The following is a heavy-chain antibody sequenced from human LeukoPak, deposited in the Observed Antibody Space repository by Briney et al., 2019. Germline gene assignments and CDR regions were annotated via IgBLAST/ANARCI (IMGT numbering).Heavy chain of an antibody. Sequence: PSGTLSLTCAVSGDSISSSNWWSWVRQPPGKGLEWIGEIYHSGSTNYNPSLKSRVTISVDKSKNQFSLKLSSVTAADTAVYYCARDRFTMVRAPQKAFDIWGQGTMVTVSS. D-gene: IGHD3-10*01. V-gene: IGHV4-4*02. J-gene: IGHJ3*02. CDR2: IYHSGST. CDR3: ARDRFTMVRAPQKAFDI. CDR1: GDSISSSNW.